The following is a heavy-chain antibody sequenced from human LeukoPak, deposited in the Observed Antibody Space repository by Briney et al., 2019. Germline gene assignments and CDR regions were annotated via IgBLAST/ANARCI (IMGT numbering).Heavy chain of an antibody. V-gene: IGHV3-48*02. D-gene: IGHD3-22*01. CDR1: GFTFSSYS. J-gene: IGHJ4*02. Sequence: PGGSLRLSCAASGFTFSSYSMTWVRQAPGKGLEWVSYISSSSSTIYYADSVKGRFTISRDNAKNSLYLQMNSLRDEDTAVYYCARDCSGDSGYYGFLDGTFDYWGQGTLVTVSS. CDR3: ARDCSGDSGYYGFLDGTFDY. CDR2: ISSSSSTI.